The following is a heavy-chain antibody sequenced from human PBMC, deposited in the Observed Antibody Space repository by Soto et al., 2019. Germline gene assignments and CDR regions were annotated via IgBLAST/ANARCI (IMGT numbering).Heavy chain of an antibody. CDR2: IIPILNSP. Sequence: SVKVSCKASGGTFGSYAITWVRRAPGQGLEWLGGIIPILNSPAYAQKFQARVVITADEITNTAYMELNSLRFDDTAVYYCAREAPYYTGATCPSFCDRDVWGQGTTVTVSS. J-gene: IGHJ6*02. D-gene: IGHD2-8*02. CDR3: AREAPYYTGATCPSFCDRDV. V-gene: IGHV1-69*13. CDR1: GGTFGSYA.